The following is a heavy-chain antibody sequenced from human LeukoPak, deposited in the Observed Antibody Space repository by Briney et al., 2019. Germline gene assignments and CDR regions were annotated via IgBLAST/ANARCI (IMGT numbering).Heavy chain of an antibody. D-gene: IGHD2-15*01. Sequence: PSQTLSLTCTVSGGSISSGGYYWSWIRQHPGKGLEWIGYIYYSGSTYYNPSLKSRVTISVDTSKNQFSLKLSSVAAADTAVYYCARGATTGGNSFDYWGQGTLVTVSS. J-gene: IGHJ4*02. V-gene: IGHV4-31*03. CDR3: ARGATTGGNSFDY. CDR2: IYYSGST. CDR1: GGSISSGGYY.